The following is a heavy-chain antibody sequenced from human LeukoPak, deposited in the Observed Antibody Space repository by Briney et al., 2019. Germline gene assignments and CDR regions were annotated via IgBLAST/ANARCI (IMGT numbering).Heavy chain of an antibody. CDR3: ARGSSGWFNWFDP. J-gene: IGHJ5*02. CDR1: GASISSYY. V-gene: IGHV4-59*01. Sequence: SETLSLTCTVSGASISSYYWNWIRQPPGKGLEWIGYIYYSGSTNYNPSLKSRVTISVDTSKNQFSLKLSFVTAADTAVYYCARGSSGWFNWFDPWGQGTLVTVSS. D-gene: IGHD6-19*01. CDR2: IYYSGST.